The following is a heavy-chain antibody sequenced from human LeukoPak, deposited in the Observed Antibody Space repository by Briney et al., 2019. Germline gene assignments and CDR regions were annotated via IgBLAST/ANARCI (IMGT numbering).Heavy chain of an antibody. J-gene: IGHJ5*02. CDR1: GSTFDDYA. CDR2: ISWNSGSI. V-gene: IGHV3-9*01. CDR3: AKDPTPLLESDHWFDP. Sequence: GRSLRLSCAASGSTFDDYAMHWVRQAPGKGLEWVPGISWNSGSIGYADSVKGRFTISRDNAKNSLYLQMNSLRAEDTALYYCAKDPTPLLESDHWFDPWGQGTLVTVSS. D-gene: IGHD3-3*01.